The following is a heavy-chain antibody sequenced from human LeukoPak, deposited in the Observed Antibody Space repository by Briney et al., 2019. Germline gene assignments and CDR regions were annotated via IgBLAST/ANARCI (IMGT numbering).Heavy chain of an antibody. CDR3: ASLPIAARPGWNY. CDR1: GFTFSSYS. CDR2: ISSSSSYI. J-gene: IGHJ4*02. V-gene: IGHV3-21*01. Sequence: PGGSLRLSCAASGFTFSSYSMNWVRQAPGKGLEWVSSISSSSSYIYYADSVKGRFTISSDNAKNSLYLQMNSLRAEDTAVYYCASLPIAARPGWNYWGQGTLVTVSS. D-gene: IGHD6-6*01.